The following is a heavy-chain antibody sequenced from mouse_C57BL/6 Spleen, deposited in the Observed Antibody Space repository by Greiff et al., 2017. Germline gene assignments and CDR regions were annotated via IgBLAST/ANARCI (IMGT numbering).Heavy chain of an antibody. J-gene: IGHJ2*01. Sequence: VKLQQPGAELVRPGSSVKLSCKASGYTFTSYWMHWVKQRPIQGLEWIGNIDPSDSETHYNQKFKDKATLTVDKSSSTAYMQLSSLTSEDSAVYYCARDGDWDDFDYWGQGTTLTVSS. D-gene: IGHD4-1*01. CDR3: ARDGDWDDFDY. V-gene: IGHV1-52*01. CDR2: IDPSDSET. CDR1: GYTFTSYW.